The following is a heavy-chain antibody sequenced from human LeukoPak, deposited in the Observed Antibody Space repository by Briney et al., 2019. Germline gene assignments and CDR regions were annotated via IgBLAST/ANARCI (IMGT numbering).Heavy chain of an antibody. CDR3: ARDGQWLVHYYYYMDV. Sequence: ASVKVSCKASGYTFTSYAMNCVRQAPGQGLEWMGWINTNTGNPTYAQGFTGRFVFSLDTSVSTAYLQISGLKAEDTAVYYCARDGQWLVHYYYYMDVWGKGTTVTVSS. CDR2: INTNTGNP. J-gene: IGHJ6*03. D-gene: IGHD6-19*01. CDR1: GYTFTSYA. V-gene: IGHV7-4-1*02.